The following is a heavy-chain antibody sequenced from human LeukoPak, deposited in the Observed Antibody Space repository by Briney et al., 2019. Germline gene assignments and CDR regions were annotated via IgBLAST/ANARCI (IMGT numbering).Heavy chain of an antibody. CDR3: ARGLGGMQIYYFDY. V-gene: IGHV1-8*01. Sequence: ASVKVSCKASGYTFTSYDINWVRHATGQGLEWMGWMNPNSGNTGYAQKFQGRVTMTRNTSISTAYMELSSLRSEDTAVYYCARGLGGMQIYYFDYWGQGTLVTVSS. D-gene: IGHD3-16*01. J-gene: IGHJ4*02. CDR2: MNPNSGNT. CDR1: GYTFTSYD.